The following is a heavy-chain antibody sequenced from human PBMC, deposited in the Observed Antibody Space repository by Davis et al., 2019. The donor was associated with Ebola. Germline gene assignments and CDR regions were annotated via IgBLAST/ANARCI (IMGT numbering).Heavy chain of an antibody. V-gene: IGHV3-7*03. CDR1: GFTFSSYW. Sequence: GGSLRLSCAASGFTFSSYWMSWVRQAPGKGLEWVANIKQDGSEKYYVDSVKGRFTISRDNAKNSLYLQMNSLRAEDTALYYCAKDRSTSPYYYYGMDVWGQGTTVTVSS. D-gene: IGHD2-2*01. J-gene: IGHJ6*02. CDR2: IKQDGSEK. CDR3: AKDRSTSPYYYYGMDV.